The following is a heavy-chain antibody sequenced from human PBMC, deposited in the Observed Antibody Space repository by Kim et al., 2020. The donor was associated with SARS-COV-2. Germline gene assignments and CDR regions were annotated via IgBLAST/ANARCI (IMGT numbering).Heavy chain of an antibody. V-gene: IGHV1-69*04. CDR3: ARDWHSGSYSWGY. CDR1: GGTFSSYA. D-gene: IGHD1-26*01. CDR2: IIPILGIA. J-gene: IGHJ4*02. Sequence: SVKVSCKASGGTFSSYAISWVRQAPGQGLEWMGRIIPILGIANYAQKFQGRVTITADKSTSTAYMELSSLRSEDTAVYYCARDWHSGSYSWGYWGQGTLVTVSS.